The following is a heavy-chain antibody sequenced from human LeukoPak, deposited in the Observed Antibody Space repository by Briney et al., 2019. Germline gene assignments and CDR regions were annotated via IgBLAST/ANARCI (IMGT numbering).Heavy chain of an antibody. D-gene: IGHD3-22*01. V-gene: IGHV1-69*13. CDR1: GGTFSSYA. Sequence: ASVKVSCKASGGTFSSYAISWVRQAPGQGLEWMGGIIPIFGTANYAQKFQGRVTITADESTSTAYMELSSLRSEDTAVYYCARARPAHYHDSSGYYDYWGQGTLVTVSS. J-gene: IGHJ4*02. CDR2: IIPIFGTA. CDR3: ARARPAHYHDSSGYYDY.